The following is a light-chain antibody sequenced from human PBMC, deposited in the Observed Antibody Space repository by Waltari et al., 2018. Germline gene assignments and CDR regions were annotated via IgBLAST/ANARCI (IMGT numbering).Light chain of an antibody. V-gene: IGLV1-44*01. J-gene: IGLJ3*02. CDR3: GTWDSSLSANWV. CDR1: ASNIGSDT. Sequence: QSVLTQPPSASGTPGQRVSISCSGSASNIGSDTVNWYQQLPGTAPKLLIYIDNRRPSGVPDRFSGSKSGTSASLAISGLQSEDEADYYCGTWDSSLSANWVFGGGTKLTVL. CDR2: IDN.